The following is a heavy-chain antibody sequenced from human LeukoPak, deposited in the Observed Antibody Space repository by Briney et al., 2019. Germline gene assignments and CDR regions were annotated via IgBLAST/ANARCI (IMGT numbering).Heavy chain of an antibody. V-gene: IGHV1-18*01. CDR2: ISAYNGNT. CDR3: ARDFASSSLDY. D-gene: IGHD6-13*01. Sequence: ASVKVSCKASGYTFTSYGISWVRQAPGQGLEWMGGISAYNGNTNYAQKLQGRVTMTRDTSISTAYMELSRLRSDDTAVYYCARDFASSSLDYWGQGTLVTVSS. CDR1: GYTFTSYG. J-gene: IGHJ4*02.